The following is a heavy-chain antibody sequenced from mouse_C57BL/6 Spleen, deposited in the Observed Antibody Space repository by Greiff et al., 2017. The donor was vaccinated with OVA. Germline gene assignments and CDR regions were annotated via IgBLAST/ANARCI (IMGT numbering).Heavy chain of an antibody. V-gene: IGHV10-1*01. CDR3: VRESYYYGSSAAWFAY. CDR2: IRSKSNNYAT. J-gene: IGHJ3*01. CDR1: GFSFNTYA. D-gene: IGHD1-1*01. Sequence: EVKLQESGGGLVQPTGSLKLSCAASGFSFNTYAMNWVRQAPGKGLEWVARIRSKSNNYATYYADSVKDRFTISRDDSESMLYLQMNNLKTEDTAMYYCVRESYYYGSSAAWFAYWGQGTLVTVSA.